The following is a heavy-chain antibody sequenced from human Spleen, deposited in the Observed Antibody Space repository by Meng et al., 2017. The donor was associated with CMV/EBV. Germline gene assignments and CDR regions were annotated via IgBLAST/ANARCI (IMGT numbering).Heavy chain of an antibody. V-gene: IGHV3-66*03. Sequence: GGSLRLSCVVSGISVSGNYMTWVRQAPGKGLEWLSVIYSTGRTFYADSVKGRFTISRDNSKNTLYLQMNSLRAEDTAVYYCARGEGIVVVPAAIRSNIVRYYYYGMDVWGQGTTVTVSS. CDR3: ARGEGIVVVPAAIRSNIVRYYYYGMDV. D-gene: IGHD2-2*02. J-gene: IGHJ6*02. CDR1: GISVSGNY. CDR2: IYSTGRT.